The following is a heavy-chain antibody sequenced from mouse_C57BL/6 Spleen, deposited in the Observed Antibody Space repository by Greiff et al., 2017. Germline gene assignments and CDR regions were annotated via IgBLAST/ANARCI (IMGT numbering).Heavy chain of an antibody. CDR3: ARCYGKEGNFDY. V-gene: IGHV1-54*01. Sequence: QVHVKQSGAELVRPGTSVKVSCKASGYAFTNYLIEWVKQRPGQGLEWIGVINPGSGGTNYNEKFKGKATLTADKSSSTAYMQLSSLTSEDSAVYFCARCYGKEGNFDYWGQGTTLTVSS. CDR1: GYAFTNYL. J-gene: IGHJ2*01. D-gene: IGHD2-1*01. CDR2: INPGSGGT.